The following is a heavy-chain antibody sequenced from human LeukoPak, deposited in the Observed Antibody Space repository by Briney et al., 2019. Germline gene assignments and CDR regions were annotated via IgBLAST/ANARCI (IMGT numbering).Heavy chain of an antibody. V-gene: IGHV3-53*01. D-gene: IGHD3-10*01. CDR2: IYSGGRP. Sequence: PGGSLRLSCAASGLTVSGKYMMWVRQAPGKRLEWASLIYSGGRPYYADSVRGRFTISRDTSKNTLFLQMSSLRAEDTALYYCATDGTYGQGYFDFWGLGTLVTVSS. J-gene: IGHJ4*02. CDR1: GLTVSGKY. CDR3: ATDGTYGQGYFDF.